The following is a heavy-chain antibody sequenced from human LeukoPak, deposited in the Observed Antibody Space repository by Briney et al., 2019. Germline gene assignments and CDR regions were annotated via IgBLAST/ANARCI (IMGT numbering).Heavy chain of an antibody. CDR1: GFTFSSYS. D-gene: IGHD3-22*01. CDR3: ARFITGPYYFDY. V-gene: IGHV3-21*01. J-gene: IGHJ4*02. CDR2: ISSSSSYI. Sequence: GGSLRLSCAASGFTFSSYSMNWVRQAPGKGLEWVSSISSSSSYIYYADSVKGRFTISRDNAKNSLYLQMNSLRAEDTAVYYCARFITGPYYFDYWGQGTLVTVSS.